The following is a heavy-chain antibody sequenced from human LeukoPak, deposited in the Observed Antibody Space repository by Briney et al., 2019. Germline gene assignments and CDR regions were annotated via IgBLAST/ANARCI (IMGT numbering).Heavy chain of an antibody. CDR1: GFIFRSYG. V-gene: IGHV3-30*18. CDR2: ISYDGCSK. D-gene: IGHD6-19*01. J-gene: IGHJ5*01. Sequence: GGSLRLSCAASGFIFRSYGMHWVRQAPGKGLEWVAVISYDGCSKSYADSVKGRFTISRDNSKNTLYLQMNSLRAEDTAVYYCAKVPEQWLVLGWFDPWGQGTLVTVSS. CDR3: AKVPEQWLVLGWFDP.